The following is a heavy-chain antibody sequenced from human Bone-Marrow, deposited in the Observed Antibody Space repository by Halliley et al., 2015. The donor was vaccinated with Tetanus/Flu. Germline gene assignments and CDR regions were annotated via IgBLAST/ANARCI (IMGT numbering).Heavy chain of an antibody. CDR1: GGSLSSGTYD. J-gene: IGHJ6*02. V-gene: IGHV4-39*01. CDR3: ARGLIMDV. Sequence: GLVKPSETLSLTCTVSGGSLSSGTYDWGWIRQPPGKGLEWIGTFYYSGSTYYNPSLRSRVTIFVDTSKNQFSLKLGSVTAADRAVYYCARGLIMDVWGQGTTVTVSS. CDR2: FYYSGST.